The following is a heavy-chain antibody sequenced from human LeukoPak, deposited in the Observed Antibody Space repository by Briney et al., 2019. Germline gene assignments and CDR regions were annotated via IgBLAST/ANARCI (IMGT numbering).Heavy chain of an antibody. V-gene: IGHV1-2*02. CDR3: ARDRLPYVDAFEI. Sequence: ASVKVSCKASGYTFTGYYMHWVRQAPGQGLEWMGWINPHSCGSNYAQKLQGRVTMTGDTSISTAYMELSRLRSDDSAIYYCARDRLPYVDAFEIWGQGTMVTVSS. D-gene: IGHD2-8*01. J-gene: IGHJ3*02. CDR1: GYTFTGYY. CDR2: INPHSCGS.